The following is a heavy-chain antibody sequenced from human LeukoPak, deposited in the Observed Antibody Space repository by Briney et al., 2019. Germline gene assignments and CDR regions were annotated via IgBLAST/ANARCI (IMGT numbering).Heavy chain of an antibody. J-gene: IGHJ4*02. CDR3: ARGHVLLWFGELDY. Sequence: ASVKVSCKASGYTFTSYAMHWVRQAPGQRLEWMGWINAGNGNTKYSQKFQGRVTIIRDTSASTAYMELSSLRSEDTAVYYCARGHVLLWFGELDYWGQGTLVTVSS. D-gene: IGHD3-10*01. CDR2: INAGNGNT. V-gene: IGHV1-3*01. CDR1: GYTFTSYA.